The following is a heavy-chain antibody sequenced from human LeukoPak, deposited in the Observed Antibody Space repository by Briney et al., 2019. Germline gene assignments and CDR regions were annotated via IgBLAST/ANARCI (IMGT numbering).Heavy chain of an antibody. CDR3: ARSDLWSGGGFDY. CDR2: ISGSGGST. J-gene: IGHJ4*02. CDR1: GFTFSSYA. D-gene: IGHD3-3*01. Sequence: GGSLRLSCAASGFTFSSYAMSWVRQAPGKGLEWVSAISGSGGSTYYADSVKGRFTISRDNSKNTLYLQMNSLRAEDTAVYYCARSDLWSGGGFDYWGQGTLVTVSS. V-gene: IGHV3-23*01.